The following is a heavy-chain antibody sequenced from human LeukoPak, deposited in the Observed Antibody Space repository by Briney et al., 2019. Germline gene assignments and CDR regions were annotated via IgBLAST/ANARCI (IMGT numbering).Heavy chain of an antibody. J-gene: IGHJ4*02. D-gene: IGHD1-26*01. CDR1: GYTFTSYS. V-gene: IGHV1-18*01. Sequence: ASVNVSFKASGYTFTSYSINWVRQAPGQGLEGMGWICSYNGNTKYAQKVQGRVTMTTDTSTSTAYMELRSLRSDDTAVYYCARGVGGSGSYFLTFDYWGQGTLVTVSS. CDR2: ICSYNGNT. CDR3: ARGVGGSGSYFLTFDY.